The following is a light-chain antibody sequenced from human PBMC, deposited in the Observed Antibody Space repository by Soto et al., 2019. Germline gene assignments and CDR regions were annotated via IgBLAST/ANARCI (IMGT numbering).Light chain of an antibody. Sequence: SALTQPASVSGSPGQSITISCTGTSSDVGGYNYVSWYQQHPGKAPKLMIYEVSNRTSGVSNRFSGSKSGNTASLTISGLQAEYEADYYCSSYTSSSTRVFGGGTKVTVL. CDR1: SSDVGGYNY. CDR2: EVS. J-gene: IGLJ3*02. CDR3: SSYTSSSTRV. V-gene: IGLV2-14*01.